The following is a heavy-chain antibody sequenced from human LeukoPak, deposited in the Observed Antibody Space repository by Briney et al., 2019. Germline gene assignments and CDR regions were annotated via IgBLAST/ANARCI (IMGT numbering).Heavy chain of an antibody. CDR2: INHSGST. J-gene: IGHJ4*01. Sequence: SETLSLTCAVYGGSLSGYYWSWIRQPPGKGLEWIGEINHSGSTNYNPSLKSRVTISVDTSKNQFSLKLSSVTAADTAVYYCARGNGTHYFDYWGHGTLVTVSS. V-gene: IGHV4-34*01. CDR1: GGSLSGYY. CDR3: ARGNGTHYFDY.